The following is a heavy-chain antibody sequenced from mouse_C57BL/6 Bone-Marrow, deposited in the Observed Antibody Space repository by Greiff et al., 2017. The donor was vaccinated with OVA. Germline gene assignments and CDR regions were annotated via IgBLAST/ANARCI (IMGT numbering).Heavy chain of an antibody. CDR1: GYTFTSYW. Sequence: QVQLKQPGAELVKPGASVKMSCKASGYTFTSYWITWVKQRPGQGLEWIGDIYPGSGSTNYNEKFKSKATLTVDTSSSTAYMQLSSLTSEDSAVYYCARTGYGSSWFAYWGQGTLVTVSA. D-gene: IGHD1-1*01. CDR3: ARTGYGSSWFAY. J-gene: IGHJ3*01. V-gene: IGHV1-55*01. CDR2: IYPGSGST.